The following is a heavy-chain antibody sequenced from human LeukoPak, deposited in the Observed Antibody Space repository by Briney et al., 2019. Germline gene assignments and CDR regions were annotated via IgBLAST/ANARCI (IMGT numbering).Heavy chain of an antibody. CDR1: GYTLTELS. J-gene: IGHJ4*02. CDR2: FDPEDGET. V-gene: IGHV1-24*01. CDR3: AIVVARGEQWLDQGYFDY. Sequence: GASVKVSCKVSGYTLTELSMHWVRQAPGKGLEWMGGFDPEDGETIYAQKFQGRVTMTEDTSTDKAYMELSSLRSEDTAVYYCAIVVARGEQWLDQGYFDYWGQGTLVTVSS. D-gene: IGHD6-19*01.